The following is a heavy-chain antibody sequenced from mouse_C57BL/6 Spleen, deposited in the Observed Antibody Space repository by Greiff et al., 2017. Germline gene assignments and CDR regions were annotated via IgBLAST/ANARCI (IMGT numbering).Heavy chain of an antibody. V-gene: IGHV5-4*01. CDR1: GFTFSSYA. Sequence: EVQLVESGGGLVKPGGSLKLSCAASGFTFSSYAMSWVRQTPEKRLEWVATISDGGSYTYYPDNVKGRFTISRDNAKNNLYLQMSHLKSEDTAMYYCARFMIEAYWGQGTLVTVSA. D-gene: IGHD2-4*01. CDR3: ARFMIEAY. CDR2: ISDGGSYT. J-gene: IGHJ3*01.